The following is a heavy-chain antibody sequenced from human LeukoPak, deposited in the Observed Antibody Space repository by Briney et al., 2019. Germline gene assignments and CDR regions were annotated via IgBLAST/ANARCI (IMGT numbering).Heavy chain of an antibody. V-gene: IGHV4-34*01. CDR2: VYYSGIT. CDR3: ARRIVATSFRDY. Sequence: KPSETLSLTCGVYGGSFSGYFWTWIRQPPGKGLEWIGNVYYSGITYYNPSLKSRVTISIDTSNNQFSLKLSSVTAADTAVYYCARRIVATSFRDYWGQGTLVTVSS. D-gene: IGHD1-26*01. J-gene: IGHJ4*02. CDR1: GGSFSGYF.